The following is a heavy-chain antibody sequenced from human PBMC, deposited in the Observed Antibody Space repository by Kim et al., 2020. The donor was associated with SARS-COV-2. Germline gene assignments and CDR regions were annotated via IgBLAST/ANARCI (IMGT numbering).Heavy chain of an antibody. CDR3: ASYDALRGV. D-gene: IGHD3-22*01. Sequence: SYTNYSPSFQGHVTISADKSISTAYLQWSSLKASDTAMYYCASYDALRGVWGQGTLVTVSS. J-gene: IGHJ4*02. CDR2: SYT. V-gene: IGHV5-10-1*01.